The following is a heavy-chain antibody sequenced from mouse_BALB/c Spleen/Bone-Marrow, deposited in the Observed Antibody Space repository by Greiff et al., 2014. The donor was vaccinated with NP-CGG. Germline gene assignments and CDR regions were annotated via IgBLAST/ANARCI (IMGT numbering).Heavy chain of an antibody. J-gene: IGHJ2*01. CDR1: GFTFTDYY. V-gene: IGHV7-3*02. CDR2: IRNKANGYTT. Sequence: EVQVVESGGGLVQPGGSLRLSCATSGFTFTDYYMNWVRQPPGKALEWLGFIRNKANGYTTEYSASVKSRSTISRDNSQNILYLQMNTLRADDSATYYCARDKGRVFFDYWGQGTTLTVSS. CDR3: ARDKGRVFFDY.